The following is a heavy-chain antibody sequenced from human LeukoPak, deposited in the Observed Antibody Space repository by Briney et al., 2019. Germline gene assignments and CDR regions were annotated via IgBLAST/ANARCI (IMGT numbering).Heavy chain of an antibody. CDR3: VKTPVPYSSGWYALDY. CDR1: GFTFSSYG. V-gene: IGHV3-30*02. Sequence: PGGPLRLSCAASGFTFSSYGMHWVRQAPGKGREWVAFIRYDGSNKYYADSVKGRFTISRDNSKNTLYLQMNSLRAGDTAVYYCVKTPVPYSSGWYALDYWGQGTLVTVSS. J-gene: IGHJ4*02. CDR2: IRYDGSNK. D-gene: IGHD6-19*01.